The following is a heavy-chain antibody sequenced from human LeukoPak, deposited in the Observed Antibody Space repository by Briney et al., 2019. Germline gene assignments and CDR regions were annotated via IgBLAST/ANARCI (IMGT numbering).Heavy chain of an antibody. D-gene: IGHD6-13*01. CDR3: ARGAQLTDY. CDR2: IGPDGGTT. Sequence: PGGSLRLSCAASGFTFHTYGMHWVRQAPGKGLEYVSGIGPDGGTTYYAKSVKGRFTISRGNSKSMMYLQMGSLTADDMAVYYCARGAQLTDYWGQGTLVTVSS. J-gene: IGHJ4*02. V-gene: IGHV3-64*01. CDR1: GFTFHTYG.